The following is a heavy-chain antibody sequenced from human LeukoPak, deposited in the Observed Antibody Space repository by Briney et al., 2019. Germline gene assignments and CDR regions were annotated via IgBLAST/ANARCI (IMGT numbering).Heavy chain of an antibody. CDR3: AKELTEEAFDI. D-gene: IGHD3-9*01. V-gene: IGHV3-33*06. CDR2: ILYDGSNK. J-gene: IGHJ3*02. Sequence: GRSLRLSCAASGFTFSSYGMHWVRQAPGKGLEWVAVILYDGSNKYYADSVKGRFTISRDNSKNTLYLQMNSLRAEDTAVYYCAKELTEEAFDIWGQGTMVTVSS. CDR1: GFTFSSYG.